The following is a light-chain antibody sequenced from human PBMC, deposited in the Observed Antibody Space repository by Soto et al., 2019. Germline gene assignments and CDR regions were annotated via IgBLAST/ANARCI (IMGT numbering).Light chain of an antibody. V-gene: IGLV7-46*01. CDR3: LLSYSGPWV. J-gene: IGLJ3*02. Sequence: QAVVTQEPSLTVSPGGTVTLTCGSNTGAVTSGHYPYWFQQKPGQAPRTLIYDTNNKHSWTPARFSGSLLGGRAALTLSGAQPEDEADYYCLLSYSGPWVFGGGTKVTVL. CDR2: DTN. CDR1: TGAVTSGHY.